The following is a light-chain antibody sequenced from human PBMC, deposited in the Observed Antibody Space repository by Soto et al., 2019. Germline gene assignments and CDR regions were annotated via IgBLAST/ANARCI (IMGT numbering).Light chain of an antibody. V-gene: IGKV3-11*01. Sequence: LVLTQSPATLSLSPGESATLSCRASQSVSSSLAWYQQQPGQAPRLLIYDVAHRANGIPARFSSSGSGTDFTLTISSLEPEDLAVYYCQQRSNWVFTFCQRTKREFK. J-gene: IGKJ2*01. CDR2: DVA. CDR3: QQRSNWVFT. CDR1: QSVSSS.